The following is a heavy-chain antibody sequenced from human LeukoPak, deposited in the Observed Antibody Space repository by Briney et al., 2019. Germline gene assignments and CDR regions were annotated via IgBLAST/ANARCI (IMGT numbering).Heavy chain of an antibody. CDR3: ARDPHHYDFWSGYYGNYYYMDV. Sequence: GGSLRLSCAASGFTFSSYWMSWVRQAPGKGLEWVANIKQDGSEKYYVDSVKGRFTISRDNAKNSLYLQMNSLRAEDTAVYYCARDPHHYDFWSGYYGNYYYMDVWAKGQWSPSL. J-gene: IGHJ6*03. V-gene: IGHV3-7*01. D-gene: IGHD3-3*01. CDR1: GFTFSSYW. CDR2: IKQDGSEK.